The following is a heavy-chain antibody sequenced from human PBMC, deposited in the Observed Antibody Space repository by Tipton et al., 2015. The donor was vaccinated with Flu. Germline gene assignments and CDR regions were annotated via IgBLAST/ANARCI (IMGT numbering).Heavy chain of an antibody. CDR2: IYDGEFT. CDR3: ARDPSLGMPDYFDY. V-gene: IGHV4-59*12. J-gene: IGHJ4*02. D-gene: IGHD2-2*01. CDR1: GGSISAFY. Sequence: TLSLTCTVSGGSISAFYWNWIRQPPGEGLEWIGYIYDGEFTKYNPSLKSRVTISVDTSKKQFSLQLRSVTAADTAVYYCARDPSLGMPDYFDYWGQGTLVTASS.